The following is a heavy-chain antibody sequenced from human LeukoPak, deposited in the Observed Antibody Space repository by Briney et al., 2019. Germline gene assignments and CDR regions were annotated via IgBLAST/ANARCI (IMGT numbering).Heavy chain of an antibody. V-gene: IGHV3-53*01. J-gene: IGHJ4*02. CDR2: IYSGGST. CDR3: ARENTAMAYFDY. CDR1: GFTVCSNY. D-gene: IGHD5-18*01. Sequence: GGSLRLSCAASGFTVCSNYMSWVRQAPGKGLEWVSVIYSGGSTYYADSVKGRFTISRDNSKNTLYLQMNSLRAEDTAVYYCARENTAMAYFDYWGQGTLVTVSS.